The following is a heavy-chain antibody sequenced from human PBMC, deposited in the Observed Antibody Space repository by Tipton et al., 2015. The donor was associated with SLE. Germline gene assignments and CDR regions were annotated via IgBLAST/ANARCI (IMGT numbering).Heavy chain of an antibody. CDR1: GGSISSYY. D-gene: IGHD2-15*01. J-gene: IGHJ5*02. V-gene: IGHV4-59*01. CDR2: IYYSGST. CDR3: AREAEGDGYCSGGSCYSGWFDP. Sequence: TLSLTCTVSGGSISSYYWSWIRQPPGKGLEWIGYIYYSGSTNYNPSLKSRVTISVDTSKNQFSLKLTSVTAADTAVYYCAREAEGDGYCSGGSCYSGWFDPWGQGTLVTVSS.